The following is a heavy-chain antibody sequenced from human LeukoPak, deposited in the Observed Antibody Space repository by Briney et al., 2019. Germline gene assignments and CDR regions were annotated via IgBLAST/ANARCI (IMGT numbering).Heavy chain of an antibody. J-gene: IGHJ5*02. Sequence: ASVKVSCKASGYMFTSYGISWVRQAPGQGLEWMGWISAHNYNTNYAQKVQGRVSMTTDTSTSTAYMELRSLTSDDTAVYYCARHPYDFWSGYLGAWFGAWGQGTLVTVS. CDR3: ARHPYDFWSGYLGAWFGA. D-gene: IGHD3-3*01. V-gene: IGHV1-18*01. CDR1: GYMFTSYG. CDR2: ISAHNYNT.